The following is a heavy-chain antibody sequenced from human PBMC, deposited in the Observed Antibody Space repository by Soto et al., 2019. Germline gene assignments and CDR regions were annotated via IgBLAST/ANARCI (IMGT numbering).Heavy chain of an antibody. Sequence: QVQLVQSWAEVKKPGSSVKVSCKASGGPFSSYAISWVRQAPGQGLEWMGGIIPILGTANYAQKFQGRVTIPADESTSTAYMELSSLRSEDTAVYYCARGVAAAGTAYFDYWGQGTLVTVSA. D-gene: IGHD6-13*01. CDR3: ARGVAAAGTAYFDY. V-gene: IGHV1-69*12. CDR2: IIPILGTA. CDR1: GGPFSSYA. J-gene: IGHJ4*02.